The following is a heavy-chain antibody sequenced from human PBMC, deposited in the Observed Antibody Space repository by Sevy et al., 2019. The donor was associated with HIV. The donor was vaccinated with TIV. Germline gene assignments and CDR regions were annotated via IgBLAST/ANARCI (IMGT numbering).Heavy chain of an antibody. CDR3: ARTPYYYDSSGYWYFDL. D-gene: IGHD3-22*01. J-gene: IGHJ2*01. CDR1: GYTFTSYG. Sequence: ASVKVSCKASGYTFTSYGISWVRQAPGQGLEWMGWISAYNGNTNYAQKLQGRVTMTTDTSTSTAYMELRSLRSDDTGVYYWARTPYYYDSSGYWYFDLWGRGTLVTVSS. V-gene: IGHV1-18*04. CDR2: ISAYNGNT.